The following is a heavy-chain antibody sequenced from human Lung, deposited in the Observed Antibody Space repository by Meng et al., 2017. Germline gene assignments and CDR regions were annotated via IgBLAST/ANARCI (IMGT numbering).Heavy chain of an antibody. Sequence: ASVKVSCKASGYTFTGYYMHWVRQAPGQGLEWMGWINPNSGGTNYAQKFQGRVTMTRDTSISTAYMELGRLRSDDTAVYYCARGVNWGSGQNWFDPWGQGTLVTVSS. J-gene: IGHJ5*02. D-gene: IGHD7-27*01. V-gene: IGHV1-2*02. CDR3: ARGVNWGSGQNWFDP. CDR2: INPNSGGT. CDR1: GYTFTGYY.